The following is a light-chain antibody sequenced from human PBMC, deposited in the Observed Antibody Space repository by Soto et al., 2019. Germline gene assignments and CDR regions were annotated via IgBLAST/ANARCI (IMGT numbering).Light chain of an antibody. CDR3: SSYAGSNILYV. V-gene: IGLV2-8*01. CDR2: EVS. Sequence: QSVLTQPASASGSPGQSVTISCTGTSSDVGGYNYVSWYQQHPGKAPKLMIYEVSKRPSGVPDRFSGSKSGNTASLTVSGLQAEDEADYYCSSYAGSNILYVFGTGTKVTVL. CDR1: SSDVGGYNY. J-gene: IGLJ1*01.